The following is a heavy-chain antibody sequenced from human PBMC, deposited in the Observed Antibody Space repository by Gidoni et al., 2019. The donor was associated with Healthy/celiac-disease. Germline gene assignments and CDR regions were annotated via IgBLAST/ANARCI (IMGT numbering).Heavy chain of an antibody. CDR3: ARDQGLGYCSGGSCPYYGMDV. V-gene: IGHV3-21*01. CDR2: SSSSSSYI. CDR1: GLTFSSSS. D-gene: IGHD2-15*01. J-gene: IGHJ6*02. Sequence: EVQLVEPGGGLVKPGGSLRLSCAASGLTFSSSSMHWVRQAPGKGLEWVSSSSSSSSYIYYADSVKGRFTISRDNAKNSLYLQMNSLRAEDTAVYYCARDQGLGYCSGGSCPYYGMDVWGQGTTVTVSS.